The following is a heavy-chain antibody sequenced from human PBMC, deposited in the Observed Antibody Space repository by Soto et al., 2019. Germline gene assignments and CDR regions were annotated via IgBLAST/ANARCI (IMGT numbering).Heavy chain of an antibody. V-gene: IGHV3-30-3*01. CDR2: ISYDGSNK. D-gene: IGHD3-10*01. CDR1: GFTFSSYA. CDR3: ARDYGITRAFDY. Sequence: QVQLVESGGGVVQPGRSLRLSCAASGFTFSSYAMHWVRQAPGEGLEWVAVISYDGSNKYYADSVKGRFTISRDNSKNTLYLQMNSLRAEDTAVYYCARDYGITRAFDYWGQGTLVTVSS. J-gene: IGHJ4*02.